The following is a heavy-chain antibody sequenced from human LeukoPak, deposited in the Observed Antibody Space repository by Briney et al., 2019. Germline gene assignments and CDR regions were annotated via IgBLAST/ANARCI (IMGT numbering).Heavy chain of an antibody. CDR3: ALQQLVSLGFQH. CDR1: GFTFSSYG. V-gene: IGHV3-33*01. Sequence: GRSLRLSCAASGFTFSSYGMHWVRQAPGKGLEWVAVIWYDGSNKYYADSVKGRFTISRDNSKNTLYLQMNSLRAEDTAVYYCALQQLVSLGFQHWGQGTLVTVSS. J-gene: IGHJ1*01. CDR2: IWYDGSNK. D-gene: IGHD6-13*01.